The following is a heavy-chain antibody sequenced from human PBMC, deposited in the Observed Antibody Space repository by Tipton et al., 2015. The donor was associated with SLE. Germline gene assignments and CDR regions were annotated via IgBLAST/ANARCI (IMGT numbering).Heavy chain of an antibody. J-gene: IGHJ4*02. V-gene: IGHV4-59*08. CDR2: IYYSGST. CDR3: ARQDSGNYYPFDY. CDR1: GGSISSYY. D-gene: IGHD1-26*01. Sequence: LRLSCTVSGGSISSYYWSWIRQPPGKGLEWIGYIYYSGSTNYNPSLKSRVTISVETSKNQFSLKLTSVTAADTAVYYCARQDSGNYYPFDYWGQGTLVTVSS.